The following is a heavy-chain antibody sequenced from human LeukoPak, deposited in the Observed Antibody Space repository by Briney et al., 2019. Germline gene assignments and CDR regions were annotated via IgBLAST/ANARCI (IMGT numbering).Heavy chain of an antibody. CDR1: GFTFSSYA. D-gene: IGHD5-18*01. CDR3: ARGSGYSYGYDWFDP. V-gene: IGHV3-64*01. J-gene: IGHJ5*02. CDR2: ISSNGGST. Sequence: PGGSLRLSCAASGFTFSSYAMHWVRQAPGKGLEYVSAISSNGGSTYYANSVKGRFTISRDNSKNTLYLQMGSLRAEDMAVYYCARGSGYSYGYDWFDPWGQGTLVTVSS.